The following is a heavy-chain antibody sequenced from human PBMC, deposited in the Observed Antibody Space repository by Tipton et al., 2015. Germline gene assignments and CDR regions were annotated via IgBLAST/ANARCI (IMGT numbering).Heavy chain of an antibody. Sequence: LVKPTETLTLTCTFSGFSLTTTGVGVGWIRQPPGKALEWLALIYWNDDEHYSPSLKSRLTITKDTAKNQVVLTMTNMDPLDTGTYFCAHSPHYDYVWGSYRQDKERGYFDYWGQGTLVTVSS. CDR1: GFSLTTTGVG. J-gene: IGHJ4*03. V-gene: IGHV2-5*01. CDR3: AHSPHYDYVWGSYRQDKERGYFDY. D-gene: IGHD3-16*02. CDR2: IYWNDDE.